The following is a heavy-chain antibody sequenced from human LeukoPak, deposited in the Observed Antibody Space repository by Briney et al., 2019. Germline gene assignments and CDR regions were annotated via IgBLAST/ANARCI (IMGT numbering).Heavy chain of an antibody. D-gene: IGHD3-10*01. V-gene: IGHV3-23*01. Sequence: GGLRLSCAASGFIFSSYAMSWVRQAPGKGLEWVSTISDSGGSTYFADSVKGRFTISRDNSKNTLYLQMNSLRAEDTALYYCAKEPTPGGAFYFDYWGQGTLVTVSS. J-gene: IGHJ4*02. CDR2: ISDSGGST. CDR1: GFIFSSYA. CDR3: AKEPTPGGAFYFDY.